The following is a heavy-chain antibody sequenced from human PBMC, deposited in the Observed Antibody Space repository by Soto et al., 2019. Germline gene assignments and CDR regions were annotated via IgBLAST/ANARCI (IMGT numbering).Heavy chain of an antibody. J-gene: IGHJ6*02. D-gene: IGHD2-15*01. Sequence: QVRLVESGGGVVQPGRSLRLSCSASGFTFRNFGFHWVRQAPGKGLEWVALIWYDGSNKYYAESLKGRVSISRDNSKNTLYLEMKSLRFEDTAVYYCARDGDMQGRPPPKNYAMDVWGQGTTVTVS. CDR1: GFTFRNFG. V-gene: IGHV3-33*08. CDR2: IWYDGSNK. CDR3: ARDGDMQGRPPPKNYAMDV.